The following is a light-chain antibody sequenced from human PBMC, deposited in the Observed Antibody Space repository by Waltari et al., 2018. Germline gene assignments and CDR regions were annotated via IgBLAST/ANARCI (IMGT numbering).Light chain of an antibody. CDR3: QQRSNWPIT. V-gene: IGKV3-11*01. CDR2: DAT. CDR1: QGVSTY. Sequence: EVVLTQTPATLSLSPGDTATISCRASQGVSTYLAWYQHKPGQAPRLLIYDATNRATGSPARFGGSGSGTYFTLTISSLDPEDFAVYFCQQRSNWPITLGGGTKVEIK. J-gene: IGKJ4*01.